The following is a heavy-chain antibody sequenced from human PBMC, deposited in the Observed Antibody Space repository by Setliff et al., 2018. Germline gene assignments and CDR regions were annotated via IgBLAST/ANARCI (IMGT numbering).Heavy chain of an antibody. D-gene: IGHD3-16*01. CDR2: MYSSGST. CDR3: ARDWRGETVNLGYMDV. J-gene: IGHJ6*03. V-gene: IGHV4-39*02. Sequence: SETLSLTCTVSGGPINSDRYYWGWIRQPPGKGLEWIGSMYSSGSTYYNASLKSRVTISVDTSKNQFSLKVSSVTAADTAVYYCARDWRGETVNLGYMDVWGKGTTVTVSS. CDR1: GGPINSDRYY.